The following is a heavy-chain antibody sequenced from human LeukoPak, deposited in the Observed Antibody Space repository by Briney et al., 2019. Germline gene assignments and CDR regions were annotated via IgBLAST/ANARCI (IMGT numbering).Heavy chain of an antibody. J-gene: IGHJ6*03. CDR2: INPNSGGT. V-gene: IGHV1-2*02. Sequence: ASVKVSCKASGYTFTGYYMHWVRQAPGHGLEWMGWINPNSGGTNYLQKFQGRVTMTRDTSISTAYMELGSLRSEDTAVYYCARSGGPGCSSTSCYPSMYYYYYMDVWGKGTTVTVSS. CDR3: ARSGGPGCSSTSCYPSMYYYYYMDV. D-gene: IGHD2-2*01. CDR1: GYTFTGYY.